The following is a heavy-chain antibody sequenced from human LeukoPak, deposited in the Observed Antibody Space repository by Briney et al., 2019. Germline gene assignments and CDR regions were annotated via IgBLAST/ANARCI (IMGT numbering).Heavy chain of an antibody. CDR1: GFTFSSYS. J-gene: IGHJ3*02. Sequence: GGSLRLSCAASGFTFSSYSMNWVRQAPGKGLEWVSSISSSSSYIYYADSVKGRFTISRDNAKNSLYLQMNSLRAEDTAVYYCAKDLYGDKGRAFDIWGQGTMVTVSS. CDR2: ISSSSSYI. CDR3: AKDLYGDKGRAFDI. V-gene: IGHV3-21*04. D-gene: IGHD4-17*01.